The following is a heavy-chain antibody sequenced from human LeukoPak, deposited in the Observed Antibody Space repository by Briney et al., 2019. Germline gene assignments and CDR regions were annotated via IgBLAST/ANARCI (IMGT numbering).Heavy chain of an antibody. Sequence: SVKVSCKASGGTFSSYAISWVRQAPGQGLEWMGRIIPIFGTANYAQKFQGRVTITTDESTSTAYMELSSLRSEDTAVYYCAGDPSRPGSGVVTDNWFDPWGQGTLVTVSS. D-gene: IGHD3-3*01. V-gene: IGHV1-69*05. CDR3: AGDPSRPGSGVVTDNWFDP. J-gene: IGHJ5*02. CDR2: IIPIFGTA. CDR1: GGTFSSYA.